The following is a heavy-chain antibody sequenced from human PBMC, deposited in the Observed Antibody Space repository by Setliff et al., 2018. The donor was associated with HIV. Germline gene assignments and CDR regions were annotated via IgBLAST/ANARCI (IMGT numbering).Heavy chain of an antibody. D-gene: IGHD4-4*01. V-gene: IGHV4-4*08. CDR3: AREHDYSNYRRLDS. CDR2: IHHSGSS. CDR1: GASIRGHY. J-gene: IGHJ4*02. Sequence: SETLSLTCSVSGASIRGHYWTWIRQPPGKGLEWIGYIHHSGSSDYTPSLRSRVTMSVDTSKNQFSLKLTSVTAADTAVYYCAREHDYSNYRRLDSWGQGIQVTVS.